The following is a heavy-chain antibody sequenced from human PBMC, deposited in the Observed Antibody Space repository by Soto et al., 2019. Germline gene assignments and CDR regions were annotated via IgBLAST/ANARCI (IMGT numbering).Heavy chain of an antibody. V-gene: IGHV1-69*01. CDR2: VIPIFGTA. CDR3: ARHWGEMATIGLVQFDY. Sequence: QVQLVQSGAEVKKPGSSVKVSCKASGGTFSHYAINWVRQSPGQGHEWMGGVIPIFGTANYAQKFHPRVTITADESTSTAYMELSSLRSEDTAVYYCARHWGEMATIGLVQFDYWCQGTLVTVSS. J-gene: IGHJ4*02. D-gene: IGHD5-12*01. CDR1: GGTFSHYA.